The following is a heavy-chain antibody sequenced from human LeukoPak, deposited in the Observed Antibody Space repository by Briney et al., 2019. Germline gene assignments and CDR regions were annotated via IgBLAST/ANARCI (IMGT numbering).Heavy chain of an antibody. Sequence: SQTLSLTCAISGDSVSRNSAAWNWIRQSPSRGLEWLGRTYYRSKWYKDYAVSVKSRITINADTSKNQFSLQLDSVTPEDTAVYYCARDGRGVWNYFASWGQGTLVTVSS. V-gene: IGHV6-1*01. J-gene: IGHJ4*02. D-gene: IGHD1-26*01. CDR2: TYYRSKWYK. CDR3: ARDGRGVWNYFAS. CDR1: GDSVSRNSAA.